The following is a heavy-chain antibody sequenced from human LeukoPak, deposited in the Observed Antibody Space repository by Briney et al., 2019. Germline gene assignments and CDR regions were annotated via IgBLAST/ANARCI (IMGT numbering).Heavy chain of an antibody. V-gene: IGHV4-30-4*08. CDR2: IYYSGST. D-gene: IGHD3-22*01. Sequence: SETLSPTCTVSGGSISSSSYYWGWIRQPPGKGLEWIGYIYYSGSTYYNPSLKSRVTISVDTSKNQFSLKLSSVTAADTAVYYCARYYYDSSGYFADWRYFDYWGQGTLVTVSS. CDR1: GGSISSSSYY. J-gene: IGHJ4*02. CDR3: ARYYYDSSGYFADWRYFDY.